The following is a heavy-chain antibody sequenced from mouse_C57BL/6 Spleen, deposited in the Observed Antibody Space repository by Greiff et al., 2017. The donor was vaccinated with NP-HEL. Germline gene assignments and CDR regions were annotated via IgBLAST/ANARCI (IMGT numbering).Heavy chain of an antibody. CDR2: IDPSDSYT. CDR3: ARGGMGFFFDY. CDR1: GYTFTSYW. Sequence: QVQLQQPGAELVMPGASVKLSCMASGYTFTSYWMHWVKQRPGQGLEWIGEIDPSDSYTNYNQKFKGKSTLTVDKSSSTAYMQLSSLTSEDSAVYYCARGGMGFFFDYWGQGTTLTVSS. J-gene: IGHJ2*01. D-gene: IGHD1-1*02. V-gene: IGHV1-69*01.